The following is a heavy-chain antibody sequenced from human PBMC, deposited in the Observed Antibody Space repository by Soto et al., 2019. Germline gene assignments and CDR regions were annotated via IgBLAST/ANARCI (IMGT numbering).Heavy chain of an antibody. Sequence: SETLSLTCTVSGGSVSGGSYYWTWIRQPPGKGLEWIGYTYYSGSTKYNPSLKSRVTISVDTSKNQFSLKLSPVTAADTAVYYCARGDYYDTSGYYYWGQGTLVTVSS. CDR2: TYYSGST. V-gene: IGHV4-61*01. J-gene: IGHJ4*02. CDR3: ARGDYYDTSGYYY. CDR1: GGSVSGGSYY. D-gene: IGHD3-22*01.